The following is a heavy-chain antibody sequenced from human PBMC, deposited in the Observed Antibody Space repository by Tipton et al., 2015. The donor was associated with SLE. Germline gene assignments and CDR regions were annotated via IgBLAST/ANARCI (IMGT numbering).Heavy chain of an antibody. V-gene: IGHV4-4*02. Sequence: TLSLTCAVSGGSISSSDWCSWIRQPPGKGLEWIGNMYFSGSTYYSASLKSRVTISVDRSNNQFSLRLTSVTAADTAMYYCARDTRCGGECYEDWGQGTLVTVSS. D-gene: IGHD2-21*01. J-gene: IGHJ4*02. CDR3: ARDTRCGGECYED. CDR2: MYFSGST. CDR1: GGSISSSDW.